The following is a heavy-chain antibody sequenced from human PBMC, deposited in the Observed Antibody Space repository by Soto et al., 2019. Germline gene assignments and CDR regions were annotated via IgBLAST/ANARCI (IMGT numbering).Heavy chain of an antibody. J-gene: IGHJ5*02. CDR1: GYTFTIYY. D-gene: IGHD2-15*01. CDR2: IDPRGGGT. V-gene: IGHV1-46*01. CDR3: ARDRVDCSGGNCWRSVEDT. Sequence: QVQLVQSGAEVKKPGASVKVSCKASGYTFTIYYMHWVRQAPGQGLEWMGIIDPRGGGTSYAQKFQGRLTMTRDTSTSTVYMELSSLRSEDTAVYYCARDRVDCSGGNCWRSVEDTWGQGTLVTVSS.